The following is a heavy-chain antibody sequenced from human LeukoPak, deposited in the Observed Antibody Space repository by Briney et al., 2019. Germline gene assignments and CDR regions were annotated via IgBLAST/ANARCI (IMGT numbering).Heavy chain of an antibody. D-gene: IGHD4-17*01. CDR3: ARVSVGGHGDY. CDR1: GYTFTGYY. J-gene: IGHJ4*02. Sequence: ASVKVSCKASGYTFTGYYMHWVRQAPGQGLEWMGWINPNSGGTNYAQKFQGRVTMTRDTSTSTVYMELSSLRSEDTAVYYCARVSVGGHGDYWGQGTLVTVSS. V-gene: IGHV1-2*02. CDR2: INPNSGGT.